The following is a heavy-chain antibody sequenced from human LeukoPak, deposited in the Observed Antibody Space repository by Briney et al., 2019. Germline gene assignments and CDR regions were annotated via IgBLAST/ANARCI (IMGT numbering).Heavy chain of an antibody. CDR3: ARSGGDSSGYYYVAYYYYGMDV. J-gene: IGHJ6*02. CDR1: GFTFSSYG. Sequence: GGSLRLSCAASGFTFSSYGMHWVRQAPGKGLEWVAFIRYDGSNKYYADSVKGRFTISRDNSKNTLYLQMNSLRAEDTAVYYCARSGGDSSGYYYVAYYYYGMDVWGQGTTVTVSS. V-gene: IGHV3-30*02. D-gene: IGHD3-22*01. CDR2: IRYDGSNK.